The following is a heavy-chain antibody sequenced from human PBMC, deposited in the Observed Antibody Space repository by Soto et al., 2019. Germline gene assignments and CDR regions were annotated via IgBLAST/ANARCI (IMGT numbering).Heavy chain of an antibody. CDR2: IYYSGST. D-gene: IGHD3-10*01. CDR3: ARGVVKRSRGVIWTKGWFDP. Sequence: SETLSLTCTVSGGSISSRGYYWGWIRQPPGKGLEWIGTIYYSGSTNYNPSLKSRVTISVDTSKNQFSLKLSSVTAADTAVYYCARGVVKRSRGVIWTKGWFDPWGQGTLVTVSS. V-gene: IGHV4-39*07. J-gene: IGHJ5*02. CDR1: GGSISSRGYY.